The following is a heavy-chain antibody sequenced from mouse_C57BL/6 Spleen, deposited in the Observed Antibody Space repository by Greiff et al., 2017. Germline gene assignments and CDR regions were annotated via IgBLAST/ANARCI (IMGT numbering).Heavy chain of an antibody. CDR2: ISGGGGNT. Sequence: EVHLVESGGGLVTPGGSLKLSCAASGFTFSSYTMSWVRQTPEKRLEWVATISGGGGNTYYPASVKGRFTISRDNDKNTLYRQMSSLRSEDTALYYCARPYGYDAWFAYWGQGTLVTVSA. J-gene: IGHJ3*01. V-gene: IGHV5-9*01. CDR1: GFTFSSYT. CDR3: ARPYGYDAWFAY. D-gene: IGHD2-2*01.